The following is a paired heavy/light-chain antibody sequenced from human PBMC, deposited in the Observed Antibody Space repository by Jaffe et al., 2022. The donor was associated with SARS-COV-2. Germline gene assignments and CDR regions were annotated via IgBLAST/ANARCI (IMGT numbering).Heavy chain of an antibody. Sequence: EVQLVESGGDLVQPGGSLRLSCVGSEFTFSSHSMNWVRQAPGKGLEWVSYISGSSDTIFYADSVKGRFTISRDNARNSLYLQMNSLRAEDTAIYYCARERIAMLRGDFDYWGQGTLVTVSS. CDR3: ARERIAMLRGDFDY. J-gene: IGHJ4*02. V-gene: IGHV3-48*01. CDR2: ISGSSDTI. D-gene: IGHD3-10*01. CDR1: EFTFSSHS.
Light chain of an antibody. CDR3: QQYYDWPPLT. V-gene: IGKV3-15*01. CDR2: GAS. J-gene: IGKJ4*01. CDR1: QSVSSS. Sequence: EIVMTQSPATLSVSPGERATLSCRASQSVSSSLAWYQQKPGQAPRLLIYGASTRATGIPARFSGSGSGTEFTLTISSLQSEDSALYYCQQYYDWPPLTFGGGTKVEIK.